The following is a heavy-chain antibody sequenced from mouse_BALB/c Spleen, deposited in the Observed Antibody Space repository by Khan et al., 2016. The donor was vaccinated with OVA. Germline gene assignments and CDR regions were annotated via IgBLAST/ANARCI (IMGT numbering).Heavy chain of an antibody. Sequence: VQLQESGPGLVQPSQSLSITCTVSGFSLTTYGVHWVRQSPGKGLEWLGVIWSGGTTDYSAAFISRLSITKDNSKCQVFFKMNSLQANDTAIYYCARNYDYDEGLAYWGQGTLVTVSA. D-gene: IGHD2-4*01. CDR2: IWSGGTT. J-gene: IGHJ3*01. V-gene: IGHV2-2*02. CDR1: GFSLTTYG. CDR3: ARNYDYDEGLAY.